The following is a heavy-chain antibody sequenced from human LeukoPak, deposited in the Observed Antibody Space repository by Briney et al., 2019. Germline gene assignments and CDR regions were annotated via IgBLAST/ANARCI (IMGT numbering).Heavy chain of an antibody. V-gene: IGHV4-31*03. CDR3: AREAGEYSSSSRGQAFDI. CDR1: GGSISSGGYY. J-gene: IGHJ3*02. Sequence: SETLSLTCTVSGGSISSGGYYWSWIRQHPGKGLEWIGYISYSGSTYYNPSLKSRPAISIDTSQNQFSLKLNSVTAADTAVYYCAREAGEYSSSSRGQAFDIWGQGTMVTVSS. D-gene: IGHD6-6*01. CDR2: ISYSGST.